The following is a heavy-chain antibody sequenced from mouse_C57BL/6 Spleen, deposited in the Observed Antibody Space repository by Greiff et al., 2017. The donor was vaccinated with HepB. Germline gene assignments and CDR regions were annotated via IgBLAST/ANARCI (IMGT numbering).Heavy chain of an antibody. CDR1: GYSITSGYY. D-gene: IGHD2-10*01. V-gene: IGHV3-6*01. J-gene: IGHJ2*01. Sequence: EVKLMESGPGLVKPSQSLSLTCSVTGYSITSGYYWNWIRQFPGNILEWMGYISYDGSNNYNPSLKNRISITRDTSKNQFFLKLNSVTTEDTATYYCASAYYSYYFDYWGQGTTLTVSS. CDR2: ISYDGSN. CDR3: ASAYYSYYFDY.